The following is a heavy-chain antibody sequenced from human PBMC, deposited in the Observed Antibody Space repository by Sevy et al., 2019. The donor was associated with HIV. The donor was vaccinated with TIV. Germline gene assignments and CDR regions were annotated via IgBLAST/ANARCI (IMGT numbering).Heavy chain of an antibody. CDR3: AREEWELLEGAFDI. CDR2: IYSGGST. V-gene: IGHV3-53*01. J-gene: IGHJ3*02. D-gene: IGHD1-26*01. CDR1: GFTVSSNY. Sequence: GGSLRLSCAASGFTVSSNYMSWVRQAPGKGLEWVSVIYSGGSTYYADSVKGRFTISRDNSKNKLYLQMNSLRAEDTAVYYCAREEWELLEGAFDIWGQGTMVTVSS.